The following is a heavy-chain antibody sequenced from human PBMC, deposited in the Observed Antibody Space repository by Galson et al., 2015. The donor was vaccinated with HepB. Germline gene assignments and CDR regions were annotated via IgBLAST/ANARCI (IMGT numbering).Heavy chain of an antibody. CDR2: IRSKPYGGTT. V-gene: IGHV3-49*03. Sequence: SLRLSCATSGFSFRDYAMNWFRQAPGKGLEWVGFIRSKPYGGTTQYVASVKGRFTISRDDSKSIAYLQMDSLRVEDTAVYYCARDGDPAPPGYWGQGTLVTVSS. CDR1: GFSFRDYA. J-gene: IGHJ4*02. CDR3: ARDGDPAPPGY.